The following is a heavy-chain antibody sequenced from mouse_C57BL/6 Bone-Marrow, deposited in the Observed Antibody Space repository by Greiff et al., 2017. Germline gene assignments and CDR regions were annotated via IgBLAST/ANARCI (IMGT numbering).Heavy chain of an antibody. CDR1: GYTFTSYW. CDR2: IYPGSGST. J-gene: IGHJ2*01. V-gene: IGHV1-55*01. CDR3: ARHGYAYFDY. Sequence: VQLQQPGAELVKPGASVKMSCKASGYTFTSYWITWVKQRPGQGLEWIGDIYPGSGSTNYNEKFKSKATLTVDKSSSTAYMQLSSLTSEDSAVYWCARHGYAYFDYWGKGTTLTVYS. D-gene: IGHD2-2*01.